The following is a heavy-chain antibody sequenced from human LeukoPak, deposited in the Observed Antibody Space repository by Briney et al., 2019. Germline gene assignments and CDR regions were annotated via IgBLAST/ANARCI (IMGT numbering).Heavy chain of an antibody. CDR3: ARDEGSYYDSSGYPY. D-gene: IGHD3-22*01. J-gene: IGHJ4*02. CDR1: GGSITGGDYY. V-gene: IGHV4-61*08. CDR2: IYYSGST. Sequence: SETLSLTCTVSGGSITGGDYYWSWIRQPPGKGLEWIGYIYYSGSTNYNPSLKSRVTISVDTSKNQFSLKLSSVTAADTAVYYCARDEGSYYDSSGYPYWGQGTLVTVSS.